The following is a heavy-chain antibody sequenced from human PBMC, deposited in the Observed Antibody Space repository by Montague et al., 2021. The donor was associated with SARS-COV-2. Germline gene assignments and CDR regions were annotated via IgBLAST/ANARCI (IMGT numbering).Heavy chain of an antibody. CDR1: GGSITRNYY. D-gene: IGHD3-9*01. CDR2: IYYSGTT. Sequence: SETLSLTCTVSGGSITRNYYWGWIRQPPGKGLEWVGNIYYSGTTFINPSLESRVTISVDASKNQFSLHLTSVTAADTAVYYCARHRITIFLGRMFDYWGQGTLVTVSS. J-gene: IGHJ4*02. V-gene: IGHV4-39*01. CDR3: ARHRITIFLGRMFDY.